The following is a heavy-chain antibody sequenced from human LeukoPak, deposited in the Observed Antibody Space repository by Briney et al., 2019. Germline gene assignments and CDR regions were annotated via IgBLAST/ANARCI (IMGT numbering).Heavy chain of an antibody. CDR3: AKSSYYDFWSGSNALDY. J-gene: IGHJ4*02. D-gene: IGHD3-3*01. Sequence: GRSLRLSCAASGFAFSSYAMSWVRQAPGKGLEWVSAISGSGGSTYYADSVKGRFTISRDNSKNTLYLQMNSLRAEDTAVYYCAKSSYYDFWSGSNALDYRGQGTLVTVSS. V-gene: IGHV3-23*01. CDR1: GFAFSSYA. CDR2: ISGSGGST.